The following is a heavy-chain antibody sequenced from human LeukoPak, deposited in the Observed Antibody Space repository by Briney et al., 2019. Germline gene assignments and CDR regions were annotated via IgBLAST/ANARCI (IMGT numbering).Heavy chain of an antibody. D-gene: IGHD2-2*01. CDR1: GYSISSGYY. Sequence: SETLSLTCTVSGYSISSGYYWGWIRQPPGKGLEWIGSIYHSGSTYYNPSLKSRVTISVDTSKNQFSLKLSSVTAADTAVYYCARVDVVVPAAIGGFDYWGQGTLVTVSS. CDR2: IYHSGST. CDR3: ARVDVVVPAAIGGFDY. V-gene: IGHV4-38-2*02. J-gene: IGHJ4*02.